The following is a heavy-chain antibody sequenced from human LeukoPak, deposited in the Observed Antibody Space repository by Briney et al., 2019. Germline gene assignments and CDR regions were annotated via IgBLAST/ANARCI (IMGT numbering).Heavy chain of an antibody. V-gene: IGHV3-23*01. CDR1: GFTFSDHA. CDR3: ARGLILVAQGAIDY. J-gene: IGHJ4*02. CDR2: ISASGGSA. Sequence: GGSLRLSCAASGFTFSDHAMIWVRRAPGKGLEWVSGISASGGSAFYTDSVKGRFTIHRENSANTVYLQMDSLRVDDTAEYFCARGLILVAQGAIDYWGQGVLVTVSS. D-gene: IGHD2-2*01.